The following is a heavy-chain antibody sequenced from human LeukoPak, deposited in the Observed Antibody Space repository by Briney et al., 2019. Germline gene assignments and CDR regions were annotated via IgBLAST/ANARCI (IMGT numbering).Heavy chain of an antibody. CDR2: INWNGGST. V-gene: IGHV3-20*04. CDR1: GFTFDDYG. J-gene: IGHJ4*02. D-gene: IGHD1-14*01. CDR3: AKDSAESIADY. Sequence: GGSLRLSCAASGFTFDDYGMSWVRQAPGKGLEWVSGINWNGGSTGYADSVKGRFTISRDNRKNSLYLQMNSLRSEDTALYFCAKDSAESIADYWGQGTLVAVSS.